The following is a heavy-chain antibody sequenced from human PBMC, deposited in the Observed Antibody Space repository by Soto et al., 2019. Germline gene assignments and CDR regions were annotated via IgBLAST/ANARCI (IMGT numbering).Heavy chain of an antibody. CDR3: ARASPRGRYFDWLIFPLGH. Sequence: PGGSLRLSCAASGFTFSSYWMSWVRQAPGKGLEWVANIKQDGSEKYYVDSVKGRFTISRDNAKNSLYLQMNSLRAEDTALYFCARASPRGRYFDWLIFPLGHWGQGTLVTVSS. CDR1: GFTFSSYW. CDR2: IKQDGSEK. V-gene: IGHV3-7*03. D-gene: IGHD3-9*01. J-gene: IGHJ1*01.